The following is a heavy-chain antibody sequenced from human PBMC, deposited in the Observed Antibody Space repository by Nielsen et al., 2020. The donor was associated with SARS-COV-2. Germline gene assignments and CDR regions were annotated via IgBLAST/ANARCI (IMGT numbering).Heavy chain of an antibody. CDR2: ISSSGSII. CDR3: VGIVGAL. J-gene: IGHJ4*02. D-gene: IGHD1-26*01. CDR1: GFIFRDYY. V-gene: IGHV3-11*04. Sequence: GGSLRLSCAASGFIFRDYYMTWIRQAPGKGLEWVSYISSSGSIINYADSVKGRFTISRDDAKNSVYLQMTSLRGDDTAVYYCVGIVGALWGQGTLVTVSS.